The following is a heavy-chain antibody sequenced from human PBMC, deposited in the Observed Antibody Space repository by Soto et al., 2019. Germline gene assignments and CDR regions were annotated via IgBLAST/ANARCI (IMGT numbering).Heavy chain of an antibody. V-gene: IGHV3-7*03. CDR1: VFTFISSF. J-gene: IGHJ6*02. Sequence: GWSLRLSCVSSVFTFISSFMGWIRQAPGKGLEWVANINQDGGVTYYVDSVEGRFTISRDNTKDSLYLQMNSLRGEDTAIYYCAKDQDDHGDSVLGDSYYYHPYGLDVWGPGTTVTVSS. CDR2: INQDGGVT. D-gene: IGHD2-21*02. CDR3: AKDQDDHGDSVLGDSYYYHPYGLDV.